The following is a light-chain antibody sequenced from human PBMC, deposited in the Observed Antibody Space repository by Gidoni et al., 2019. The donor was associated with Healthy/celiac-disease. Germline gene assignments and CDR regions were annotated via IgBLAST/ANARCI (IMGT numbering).Light chain of an antibody. Sequence: QSVLPQPPSASGTPGQRVTISCSGTSSNFGSNTVNGYQQLPGTAPKLLIYSNNQRPSGVPDRFSGSKSGTSASLAISGLQSEDEADYYCAAWDDSLNGPVFGGGTKLTVL. V-gene: IGLV1-44*01. CDR3: AAWDDSLNGPV. J-gene: IGLJ3*02. CDR2: SNN. CDR1: SSNFGSNT.